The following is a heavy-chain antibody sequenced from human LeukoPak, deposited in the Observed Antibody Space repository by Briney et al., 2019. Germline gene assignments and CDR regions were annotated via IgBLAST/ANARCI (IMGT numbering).Heavy chain of an antibody. J-gene: IGHJ4*02. CDR2: INPNSGGT. V-gene: IGHV1-2*02. CDR3: ARVYVSGATGGSDY. D-gene: IGHD1-26*01. Sequence: ASVKVSCKASGYTFTGYYMHWVRQAPGQGPEWMGWINPNSGGTNYAQKFQGRVTMTRDTSISTAYMELSRLRSDDTAVYYCARVYVSGATGGSDYWGQGTLVTVSS. CDR1: GYTFTGYY.